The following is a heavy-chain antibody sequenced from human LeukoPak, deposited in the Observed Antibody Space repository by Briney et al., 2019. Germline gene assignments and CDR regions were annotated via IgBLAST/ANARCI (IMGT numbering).Heavy chain of an antibody. CDR1: GGPNSSYY. Sequence: ASETLSLTCTVSGGPNSSYYGSWIRQPAGKGLEWIGRIYSSGSTNYNRSLKSRVTMSVDTSKNQFSLKLTDGTAADTAVYYGARGDYYDSSGLDYWGQGTLVTVSS. V-gene: IGHV4-4*07. D-gene: IGHD3-22*01. CDR2: IYSSGST. CDR3: ARGDYYDSSGLDY. J-gene: IGHJ4*02.